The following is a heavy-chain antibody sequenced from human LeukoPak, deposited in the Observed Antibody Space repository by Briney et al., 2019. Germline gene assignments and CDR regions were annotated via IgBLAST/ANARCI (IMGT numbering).Heavy chain of an antibody. J-gene: IGHJ5*02. CDR2: ISAYNGNT. V-gene: IGHV1-18*01. D-gene: IGHD2-15*01. CDR3: AVGYCSGGSCSGRTGRLDP. Sequence: ASVKVSCKASGYTFTSYGISWVRQAPGQGLEWIGWISAYNGNTNYAQKLQGRVTMTTDTSTSTAYMELRSLRSEDTAVYYCAVGYCSGGSCSGRTGRLDPWGQGTLVAVSS. CDR1: GYTFTSYG.